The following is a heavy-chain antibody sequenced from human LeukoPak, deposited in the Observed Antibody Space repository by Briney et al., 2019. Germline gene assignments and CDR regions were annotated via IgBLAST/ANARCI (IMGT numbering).Heavy chain of an antibody. CDR3: VRSFRSADY. CDR1: GFSFSTYC. J-gene: IGHJ4*02. CDR2: ICPDGTVT. V-gene: IGHV3-74*01. Sequence: GGSLRLSCAASGFSFSTYCMHWVRQAPGKGPMWVSRICPDGTVTNYADSVKARFSISRDNARNTVYLQMNSLRAEDTAVYYCVRSFRSADYWGQGTLVTVSS.